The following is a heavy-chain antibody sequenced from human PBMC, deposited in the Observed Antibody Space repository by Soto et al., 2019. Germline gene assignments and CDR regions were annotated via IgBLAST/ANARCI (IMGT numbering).Heavy chain of an antibody. CDR3: AGTTSHSWYYMDV. V-gene: IGHV6-1*01. CDR2: TYYRTRWYY. CDR1: GDSVSSNSAA. J-gene: IGHJ6*03. Sequence: SQTLSLTCVISGDSVSSNSAAWNWIRQSPSRGLEWLGRTYYRTRWYYDYAVSVRSRITVNPDTSKNQFSLQLTSVTPEDTAVYYCAGTTSHSWYYMDVWGKGTTVTLSS. D-gene: IGHD1-7*01.